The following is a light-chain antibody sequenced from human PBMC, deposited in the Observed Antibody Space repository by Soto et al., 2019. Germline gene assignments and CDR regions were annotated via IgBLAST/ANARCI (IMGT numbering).Light chain of an antibody. V-gene: IGKV3-11*01. Sequence: EIVLTQSPDTLSLSPGERVTLSCRASQSVRSSLAWYQQKPGQAPRLLIYDASNRATGIPARFSGSGSGTDFTLTISSLEPEDFAVYYCQPRSNWPPEVTFGPGTKVDIK. J-gene: IGKJ3*01. CDR1: QSVRSS. CDR2: DAS. CDR3: QPRSNWPPEVT.